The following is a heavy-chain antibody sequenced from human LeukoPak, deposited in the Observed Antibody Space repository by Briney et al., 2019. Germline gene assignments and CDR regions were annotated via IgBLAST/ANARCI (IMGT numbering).Heavy chain of an antibody. Sequence: GASVKVSCKASGYTFTGYYMNWVRQAPGQGLEWMGWINPNRGGTNYAQNFQGRVTMTRDTSISTAYMELSSLRSDDTAVYYCARAPPTVMFDYWGQGTLVTVSS. D-gene: IGHD4-17*01. CDR3: ARAPPTVMFDY. CDR1: GYTFTGYY. J-gene: IGHJ4*02. CDR2: INPNRGGT. V-gene: IGHV1-2*02.